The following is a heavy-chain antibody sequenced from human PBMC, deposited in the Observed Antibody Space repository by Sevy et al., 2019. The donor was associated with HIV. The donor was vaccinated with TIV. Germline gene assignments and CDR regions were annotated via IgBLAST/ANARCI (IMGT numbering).Heavy chain of an antibody. Sequence: GGSLRLSCAASGFTFSIYTMTWVRQAPGKGLEWVSSISSSSSYKYYADSIRGRFTISRDNAKNSLYLQMNRLRAEDTAVYYCARDGLGDGYKDYWGQGTLVTVSS. V-gene: IGHV3-21*01. D-gene: IGHD5-12*01. J-gene: IGHJ4*02. CDR3: ARDGLGDGYKDY. CDR2: ISSSSSYK. CDR1: GFTFSIYT.